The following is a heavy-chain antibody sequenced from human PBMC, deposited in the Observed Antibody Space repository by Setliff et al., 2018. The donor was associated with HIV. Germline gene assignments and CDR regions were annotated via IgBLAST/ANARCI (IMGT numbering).Heavy chain of an antibody. D-gene: IGHD6-6*01. CDR1: GGSFSGYY. V-gene: IGHV4-34*01. CDR3: ARGWQLVIDY. Sequence: SETLSLTCAVYGGSFSGYYWSWLRQPPGKGLEWIGEINHPGITNYNPSLKSRVTISIDTSKNQFSLKLSSVTAADTAVYYCARGWQLVIDYWGQGTLVTVSS. J-gene: IGHJ4*02. CDR2: INHPGIT.